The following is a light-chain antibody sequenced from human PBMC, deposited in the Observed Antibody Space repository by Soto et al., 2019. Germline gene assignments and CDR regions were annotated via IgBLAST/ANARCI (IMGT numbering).Light chain of an antibody. CDR1: SSDVGAYDY. J-gene: IGLJ2*01. Sequence: QSVLTQPPSASGSPGQSVTISCTGTSSDVGAYDYVFWYQRHPGRAPKLIISEVTKRPSGVPDRFSGSKSGNTASLTVSGLQADYEAEYYCSSYAGDNAGGENDVIFGGGTKLTVL. CDR3: SSYAGDNAGGENDVI. V-gene: IGLV2-8*01. CDR2: EVT.